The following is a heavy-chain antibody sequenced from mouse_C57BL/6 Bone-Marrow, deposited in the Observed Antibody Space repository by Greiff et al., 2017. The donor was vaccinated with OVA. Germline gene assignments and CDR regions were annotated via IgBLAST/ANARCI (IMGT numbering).Heavy chain of an antibody. Sequence: QVQLQESGADLVKPGASLKLSCTASGYTFSSYWMSWVKQRPGQGLEWIGYINPGNGSTNYNEKFKSKATLTVDKSTSTAYMQLSSLTSEDSAVYTAASEGARRRSYGDFGGWGTGTTVTVST. CDR2: INPGNGST. D-gene: IGHD1-1*01. CDR1: GYTFSSYW. CDR3: ASEGARRRSYGDFGG. J-gene: IGHJ1*03. V-gene: IGHV1-53*01.